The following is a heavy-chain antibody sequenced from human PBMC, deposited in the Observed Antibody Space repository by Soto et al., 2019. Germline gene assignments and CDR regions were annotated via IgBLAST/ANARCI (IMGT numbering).Heavy chain of an antibody. D-gene: IGHD6-13*01. J-gene: IGHJ4*02. CDR2: IHYNGNT. V-gene: IGHV4-59*08. CDR1: GDSISAYS. CDR3: ASRHSSPYFDY. Sequence: PSETLSLTCTVSGDSISAYSWSWVRQPPGKGLEWIGNIHYNGNTKYNPSLKSRVTMSVDTSKNQFSLKLSSVTAADTAVYYCASRHSSPYFDYWGQGTLVTVSS.